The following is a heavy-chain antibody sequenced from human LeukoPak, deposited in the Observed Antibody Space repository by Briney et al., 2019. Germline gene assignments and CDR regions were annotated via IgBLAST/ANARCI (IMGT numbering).Heavy chain of an antibody. CDR3: AKARIAAAGTGAFDV. Sequence: GGSLRLSCAASGFTVSSYGMTWVRLAPGKGLEWVSAFSATDGSAQYAESVKGRFTISRDNSKNSLYLQMNSLRDEDAAVYYCAKARIAAAGTGAFDVWGQGTMVTVSS. D-gene: IGHD6-13*01. V-gene: IGHV3-23*01. J-gene: IGHJ3*01. CDR2: FSATDGSA. CDR1: GFTVSSYG.